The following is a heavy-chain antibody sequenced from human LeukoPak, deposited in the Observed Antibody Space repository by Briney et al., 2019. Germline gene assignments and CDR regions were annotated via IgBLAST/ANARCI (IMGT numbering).Heavy chain of an antibody. CDR3: AREWGAAADY. CDR2: IRYDGSNK. D-gene: IGHD6-13*01. CDR1: GFTFSSYG. V-gene: IGHV3-30*02. J-gene: IGHJ4*02. Sequence: GGSLRLSCAASGFTFSSYGMHWVRQAPGKGLEWVAFIRYDGSNKYYADSVKGRFPLSRDNSKNTLYLQMISLRPEDTAVYYCAREWGAAADYWGQGTLVTVSS.